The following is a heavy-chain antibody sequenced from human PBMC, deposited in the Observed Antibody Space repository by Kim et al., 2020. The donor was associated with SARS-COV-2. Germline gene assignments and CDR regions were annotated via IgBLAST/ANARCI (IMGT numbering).Heavy chain of an antibody. CDR1: GVTFSGSA. CDR3: ARGETGAIDI. CDR2: VRSKPNSDAT. J-gene: IGHJ3*02. D-gene: IGHD3-10*01. V-gene: IGHV3-73*01. Sequence: GGSRRLSCAGSGVTFSGSAIHWVRQPSGKGLEWVGRVRSKPNSDATGYAASVKGRFTISRDDSKNTAYLQMNSLKTEDTAVYYCARGETGAIDIWGQGTMVAVSS.